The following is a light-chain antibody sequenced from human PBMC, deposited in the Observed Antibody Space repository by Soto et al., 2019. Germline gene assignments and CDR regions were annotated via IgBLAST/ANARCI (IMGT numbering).Light chain of an antibody. J-gene: IGKJ1*01. V-gene: IGKV3-15*01. Sequence: EVVMTQSPATLSVSPGGRATLSCRASRSISGTLAWYQQKPGQAPRLLIYGASTRATGFPARFSGSGSGTDFTLTISSVQSEDFAVYYCQQYDNWPWTFGQGTKVEIK. CDR1: RSISGT. CDR2: GAS. CDR3: QQYDNWPWT.